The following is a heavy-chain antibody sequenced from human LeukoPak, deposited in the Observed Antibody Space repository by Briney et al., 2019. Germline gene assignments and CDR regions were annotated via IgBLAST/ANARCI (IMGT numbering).Heavy chain of an antibody. V-gene: IGHV3-48*03. CDR1: GFTFSSYE. Sequence: GGSLRLSCAASGFTFSSYEMNWVRQAPGKGLEWVSDISSSGRIIYYADSVKGRFTISRDNTKNSLYLQMNSLRAEDTAVYYCARVSRYANDYWGQGTLVTV. D-gene: IGHD2-2*01. CDR2: ISSSGRII. CDR3: ARVSRYANDY. J-gene: IGHJ4*02.